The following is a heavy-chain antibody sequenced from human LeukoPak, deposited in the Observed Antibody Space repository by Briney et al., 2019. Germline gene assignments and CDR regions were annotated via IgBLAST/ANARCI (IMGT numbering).Heavy chain of an antibody. Sequence: GGSLRLSCAASGFTFSSYWMHWVRQAPGKGLVWVSRINSDGSSTSYADSVKGRFTISRDNSKNTLYLLMNSLRAEDTAVYYCVKATVTTRGSDFDYWGQGTLVPVSS. J-gene: IGHJ4*02. CDR3: VKATVTTRGSDFDY. V-gene: IGHV3-74*01. CDR1: GFTFSSYW. CDR2: INSDGSST. D-gene: IGHD4-11*01.